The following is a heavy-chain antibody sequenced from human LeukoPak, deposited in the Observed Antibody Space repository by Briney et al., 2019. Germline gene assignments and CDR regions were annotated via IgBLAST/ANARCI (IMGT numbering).Heavy chain of an antibody. J-gene: IGHJ4*02. Sequence: SETLSLTCTVSGGSISSSSYYWGWIRQPPGKGLEWIGSIYYSGSTYYNPSLKSRVTISVDTSKNQFSLKLSSVTAAGTAVYYCACWFGELGAFFDYWGQGTLVTVSS. CDR2: IYYSGST. CDR3: ACWFGELGAFFDY. V-gene: IGHV4-39*07. CDR1: GGSISSSSYY. D-gene: IGHD3-10*01.